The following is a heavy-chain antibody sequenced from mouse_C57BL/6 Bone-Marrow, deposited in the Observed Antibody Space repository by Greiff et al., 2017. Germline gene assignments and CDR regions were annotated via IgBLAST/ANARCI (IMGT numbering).Heavy chain of an antibody. CDR2: IYPGSGST. V-gene: IGHV1-55*01. J-gene: IGHJ1*03. CDR1: GYTFTSYW. D-gene: IGHD2-5*01. CDR3: ARPCYSNYWYFYV. Sequence: VHVKQPGAELVKPGASVKMSCKASGYTFTSYWITWVKQRPGQGLEWIGDIYPGSGSTNYNEKFKSKATLTVDTSSSTAYMQLSSLTSEDSAVYYCARPCYSNYWYFYVGGTGTAVTVSS.